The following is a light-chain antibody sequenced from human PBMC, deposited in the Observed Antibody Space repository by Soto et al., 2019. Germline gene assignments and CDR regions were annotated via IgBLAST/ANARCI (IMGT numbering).Light chain of an antibody. V-gene: IGKV4-1*01. Sequence: DIVMTQSPASLAVSLGERATFNSRSSQSVLYNSNNKNYLAWYQQKPGQPPNLLFTWASTREYGVPDRFSGSGSGTDFTLTISGLQAEDVAIYYCQQYYNVPLTFGGGTRVEIK. CDR3: QQYYNVPLT. J-gene: IGKJ4*01. CDR1: QSVLYNSNNKNY. CDR2: WAS.